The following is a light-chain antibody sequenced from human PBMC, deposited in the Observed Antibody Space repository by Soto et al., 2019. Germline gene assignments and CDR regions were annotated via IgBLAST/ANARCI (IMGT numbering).Light chain of an antibody. CDR3: SSYKSSSPYV. J-gene: IGLJ1*01. CDR2: DVS. CDR1: SSDVGGYNY. V-gene: IGLV2-14*01. Sequence: QSVLTQPASVSGAPGQSITISCTGTSSDVGGYNYVSWYQQHPGKAPKLMIYDVSNRPSGVSNRFSGSKSGNTASLTISGLQAEDEAAYYCSSYKSSSPYVFGTGTKVTVL.